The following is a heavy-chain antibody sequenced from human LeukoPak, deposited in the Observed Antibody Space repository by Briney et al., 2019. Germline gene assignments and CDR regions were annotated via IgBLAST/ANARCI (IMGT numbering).Heavy chain of an antibody. J-gene: IGHJ4*02. D-gene: IGHD2-8*02. CDR1: GFPFSTYT. Sequence: GGSLRLSCAASGFPFSTYTMNWVRQAPGKGLEWVSSISSSSSYIYYADSMKGRFTISRDNAKNSLYLQMNNLRAEDTAVYYCARDRRYFDTGGLGGPDYWGQGTLVTVSS. V-gene: IGHV3-21*01. CDR3: ARDRRYFDTGGLGGPDY. CDR2: ISSSSSYI.